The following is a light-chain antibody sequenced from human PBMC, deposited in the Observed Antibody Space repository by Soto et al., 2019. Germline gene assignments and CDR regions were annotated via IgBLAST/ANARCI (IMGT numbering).Light chain of an antibody. CDR3: QSYDSSPLWV. CDR1: SGSIASNY. V-gene: IGLV6-57*04. J-gene: IGLJ1*01. CDR2: EDN. Sequence: NFMLTQPHSVTESPGKTVTISCTRSSGSIASNYVQWYQQRPCSAPTSVIYEDNQRPSGVPDRFSGSIDSSSNSASLTISGLKTEDAADYYGQSYDSSPLWVFGTGTKVTVL.